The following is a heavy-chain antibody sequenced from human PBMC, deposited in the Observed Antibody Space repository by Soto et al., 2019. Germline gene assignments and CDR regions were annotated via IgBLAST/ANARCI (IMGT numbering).Heavy chain of an antibody. Sequence: SATLSLTCVVTGGSITISNWRSWVRQPPGKGLEWIGEIYHSGSTNYNPSLKSRVTISVDTSKNQFSLKLSSVTAADTAVYYCARTYYDFWSGYIDAFDIWGQGTMVT. J-gene: IGHJ3*02. V-gene: IGHV4-4*02. CDR1: GGSITISNW. CDR3: ARTYYDFWSGYIDAFDI. D-gene: IGHD3-3*01. CDR2: IYHSGST.